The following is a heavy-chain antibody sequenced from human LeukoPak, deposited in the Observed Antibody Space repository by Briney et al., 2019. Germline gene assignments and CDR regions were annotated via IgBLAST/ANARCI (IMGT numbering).Heavy chain of an antibody. CDR3: ARVNVAAATYFDNWFDP. J-gene: IGHJ5*02. CDR1: GGSISSYY. CDR2: IYYSGST. V-gene: IGHV4-59*01. D-gene: IGHD2-15*01. Sequence: SETLSLTCTVSGGSISSYYWSWIRQPPGKGLEWIGYIYYSGSTNYNPSLKSRVTISVDTSKNQFSLKLSSVTAADTAVYYCARVNVAAATYFDNWFDPWGQGTLVTVSS.